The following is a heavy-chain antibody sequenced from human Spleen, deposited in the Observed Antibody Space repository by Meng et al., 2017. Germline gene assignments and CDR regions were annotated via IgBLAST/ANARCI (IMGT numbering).Heavy chain of an antibody. V-gene: IGHV3-74*01. CDR1: GFTISTYL. Sequence: GESLKISCAASGFTISTYLMYWVRQAPGKGLVWVSRINGDGTTTDYGDSVKGRFTISRDNAKNTVYLQMSSLRAEDTAVYYCARGVNSWYGEWFDPWGQGTLVTVSS. CDR3: ARGVNSWYGEWFDP. D-gene: IGHD3-10*01. CDR2: INGDGTTT. J-gene: IGHJ5*02.